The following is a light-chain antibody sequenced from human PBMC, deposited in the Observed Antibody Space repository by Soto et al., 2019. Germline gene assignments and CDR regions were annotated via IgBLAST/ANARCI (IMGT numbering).Light chain of an antibody. Sequence: QSALTQPASVSGSPGQSITISCTGNSSDIGNYQVVSWYQQHPGKAPKLIIYEGSKRPSGVSNRFSGSKSDNTASLTISGLQAGDEADYHCCSYAGGRTFVVFGGGTKLTVL. V-gene: IGLV2-23*03. CDR1: SSDIGNYQV. J-gene: IGLJ2*01. CDR2: EGS. CDR3: CSYAGGRTFVV.